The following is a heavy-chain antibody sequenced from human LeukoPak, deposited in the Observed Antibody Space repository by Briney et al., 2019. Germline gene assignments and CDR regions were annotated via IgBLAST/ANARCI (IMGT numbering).Heavy chain of an antibody. V-gene: IGHV3-11*01. CDR3: ARRYCSGGSCPFDH. D-gene: IGHD2-15*01. J-gene: IGHJ4*02. CDR2: ISGSGYTI. Sequence: GGSLRLSCAASGFTFSDNYMSWIRQAPGKGLEWVSYISGSGYTIFYADSVKGRFTISGDNAKNSLYLQMNSLRAEDTAVYFCARRYCSGGSCPFDHWGQGTLVTVSS. CDR1: GFTFSDNY.